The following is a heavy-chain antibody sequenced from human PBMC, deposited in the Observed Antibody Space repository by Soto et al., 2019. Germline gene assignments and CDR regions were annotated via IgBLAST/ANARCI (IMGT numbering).Heavy chain of an antibody. CDR1: GGTFSSYA. Sequence: QVQLVQSGAEVKKPGSSVKVSCKASGGTFSSYAISWVRQAPGQGLEWMGGTIPIFGTANYAQKFQGRVTITADESTSTAYMELSSLRSEDTAVYYCAREFGRYCSSTSCYTGYAFDIWGQGTMVTVSS. V-gene: IGHV1-69*01. CDR2: TIPIFGTA. J-gene: IGHJ3*02. CDR3: AREFGRYCSSTSCYTGYAFDI. D-gene: IGHD2-2*02.